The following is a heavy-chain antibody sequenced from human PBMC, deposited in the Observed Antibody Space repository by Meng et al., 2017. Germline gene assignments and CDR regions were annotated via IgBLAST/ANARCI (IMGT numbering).Heavy chain of an antibody. CDR3: ARAGVGYYDSSGPYSY. J-gene: IGHJ4*02. D-gene: IGHD3-22*01. CDR2: IYHSGST. V-gene: IGHV4-4*02. CDR1: GGSISSSTG. Sequence: VAPNAWGPGVVNPSGTLPLTRASSGGSISSSTGWSWVRQPPGKGLEWIGEIYHSGSTNYNPSLKSRVTISVDKSKNQFSLKLSSVTAADTAVYYCARAGVGYYDSSGPYSYWGQGTLVTVSS.